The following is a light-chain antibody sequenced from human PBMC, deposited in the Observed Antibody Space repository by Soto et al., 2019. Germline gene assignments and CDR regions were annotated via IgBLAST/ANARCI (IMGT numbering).Light chain of an antibody. CDR2: AAS. V-gene: IGKV1D-8*01. CDR3: QHYYSFPLT. J-gene: IGKJ4*01. CDR1: QGISSY. Sequence: VIWMTQSPSLLSASTGDRATISCRTSQGISSYLAWYQQKPGKAPELLIYAASTLHSGVPSRFSGSGSGTDFTLTISCLQSEDFATYYCQHYYSFPLTFGGGTKVDIK.